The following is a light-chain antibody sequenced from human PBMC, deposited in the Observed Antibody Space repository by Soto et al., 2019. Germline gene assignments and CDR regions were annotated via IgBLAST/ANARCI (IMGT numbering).Light chain of an antibody. J-gene: IGKJ1*01. CDR3: QQRSNWPGT. CDR2: DAS. V-gene: IGKV3-11*01. Sequence: EIVLTQSPATLSLSPGERATLSCRASQSVSSYLAWYQQKPGQAPRLLIYDASNRATGIPARFSGSGSGTDVTLTISSLGPEDFAVYYCQQRSNWPGTFGQGTKVEIK. CDR1: QSVSSY.